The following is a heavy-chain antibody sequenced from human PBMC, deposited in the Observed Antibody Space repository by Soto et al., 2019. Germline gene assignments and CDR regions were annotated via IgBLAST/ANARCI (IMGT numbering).Heavy chain of an antibody. CDR1: GCSISSSSYY. J-gene: IGHJ4*02. D-gene: IGHD1-26*01. CDR3: ARLEWDTLAPGGFNY. CDR2: IYYSGTT. V-gene: IGHV4-39*01. Sequence: PSETLSLTCTFSGCSISSSSYYWGWIRQPPGKRLEWIGIIYYSGTTYYNPSLKSRVSISVDTSKNQFSLKLSSVTAAATAGCYFARLEWDTLAPGGFNYWGQGPPGTVSS.